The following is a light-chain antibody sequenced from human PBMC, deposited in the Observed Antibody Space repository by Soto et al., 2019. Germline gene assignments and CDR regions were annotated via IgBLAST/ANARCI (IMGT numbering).Light chain of an antibody. CDR2: KAS. J-gene: IGKJ1*01. CDR1: HSISSW. Sequence: DIQMTQSPSTLSASVGDRVTITCRASHSISSWLAWYQQKPGKAPKLLIYKASSLESGVPSRFSGSGSGTEFTLTISSLQPDDFATYYCQQYNSYPWPFGQGNKVEIK. V-gene: IGKV1-5*03. CDR3: QQYNSYPWP.